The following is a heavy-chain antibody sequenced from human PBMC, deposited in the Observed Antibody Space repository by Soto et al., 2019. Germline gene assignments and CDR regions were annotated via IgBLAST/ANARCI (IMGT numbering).Heavy chain of an antibody. D-gene: IGHD3-3*01. J-gene: IGHJ6*02. CDR2: ISVDGGTK. CDR3: ARVLHGDFWSGYHQYYYGMDV. Sequence: GGSLRLSCAASRFPFRSYNMYWVRQAPGKGLEWVALISVDGGTKNYADSVKGRFTVSRDNSENNLSLQMNSLRPEDTAVYYCARVLHGDFWSGYHQYYYGMDVWGQGTTVTVSS. V-gene: IGHV3-30-3*01. CDR1: RFPFRSYN.